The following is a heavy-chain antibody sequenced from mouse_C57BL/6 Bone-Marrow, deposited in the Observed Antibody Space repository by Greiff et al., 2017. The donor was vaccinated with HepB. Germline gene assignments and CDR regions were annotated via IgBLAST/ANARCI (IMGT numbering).Heavy chain of an antibody. Sequence: EVKLMESGPGLVKPSQSLSLTCSVTGYSITSGYYWNWIRQFPGNKLEWMGYISYDGSNNYNPSLKNRISITRDTSKNQFFLTLNSVTTEDTATYYCANLNYYGSSYWYFDVWGTGTTVTVAS. J-gene: IGHJ1*03. V-gene: IGHV3-6*01. CDR3: ANLNYYGSSYWYFDV. D-gene: IGHD1-1*01. CDR1: GYSITSGYY. CDR2: ISYDGSN.